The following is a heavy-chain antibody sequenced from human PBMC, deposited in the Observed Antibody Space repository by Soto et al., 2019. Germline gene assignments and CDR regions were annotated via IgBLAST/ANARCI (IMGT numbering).Heavy chain of an antibody. CDR3: AKAPGPWELLPTLAN. V-gene: IGHV3-23*01. CDR1: GFTFSSYA. D-gene: IGHD1-26*01. CDR2: ISGSGGST. Sequence: EVQLLESGGGLVQPGGSLRLSCAASGFTFSSYAMSWVRQAPGKGLEWVSAISGSGGSTYYADSVKGRFTISRDNSKNPQYLQMNGLRAEDTAVYYCAKAPGPWELLPTLANWGQGTLVTVSS. J-gene: IGHJ4*02.